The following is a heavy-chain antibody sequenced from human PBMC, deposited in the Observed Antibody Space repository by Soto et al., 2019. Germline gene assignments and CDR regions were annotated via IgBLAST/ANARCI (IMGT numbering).Heavy chain of an antibody. V-gene: IGHV4-34*01. CDR1: GGSFSGYY. CDR2: INHSGST. Sequence: PSETLSLTCAVYGGSFSGYYWSWIRQPPGKGLEWIGEINHSGSTNYNPSLKSRVTISVDTSKNQFSLKLSSVTAADTAVYYCARLSSGWYNYYCGMDVWGQGTTVTVSS. D-gene: IGHD6-19*01. J-gene: IGHJ6*02. CDR3: ARLSSGWYNYYCGMDV.